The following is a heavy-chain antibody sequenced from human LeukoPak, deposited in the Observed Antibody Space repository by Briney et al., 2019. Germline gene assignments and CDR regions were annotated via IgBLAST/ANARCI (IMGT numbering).Heavy chain of an antibody. Sequence: SETLSLTCSVSGGSISSLYWSWIRQPPGKGLEWIGYIYYTGSTNYNPSLKSRVTMFVDMSKNQFSLRLSSVTAADTAVYYCARHRAYSSSSPFDYWGQGTLVTVTS. V-gene: IGHV4-59*08. D-gene: IGHD6-6*01. CDR3: ARHRAYSSSSPFDY. CDR2: IYYTGST. CDR1: GGSISSLY. J-gene: IGHJ4*02.